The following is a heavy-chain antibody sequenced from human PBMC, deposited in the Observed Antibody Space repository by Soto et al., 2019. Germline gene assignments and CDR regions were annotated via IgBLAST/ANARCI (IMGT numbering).Heavy chain of an antibody. CDR2: ISVHSGKT. Sequence: VKLVQSEAEVKKPGASVKVSCKASGFVFSDYGIAWVRQAPGKGLEWMAWISVHSGKTNYAQAVQDRLTLTTDTSRDRAYMVFMNLRSDGTAVYYCAGQKVSLFLPDFWGQGTLVAVSS. CDR3: AGQKVSLFLPDF. J-gene: IGHJ4*02. CDR1: GFVFSDYG. D-gene: IGHD3-16*02. V-gene: IGHV1-18*01.